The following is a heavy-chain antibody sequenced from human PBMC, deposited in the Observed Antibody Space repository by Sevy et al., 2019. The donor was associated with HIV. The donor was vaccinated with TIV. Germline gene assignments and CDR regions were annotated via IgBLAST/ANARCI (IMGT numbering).Heavy chain of an antibody. Sequence: GGSLRLSCAASGFTFSSYGMHWVRQAPGKGLEWVAVIWYDGSNKYYADSVKGRFTISRDNSKNTLYLQMNSLRAEDTVGYYCAREPYYDYVWGSYRYNPFDYWGQGTLVTVSS. CDR2: IWYDGSNK. J-gene: IGHJ4*02. CDR3: AREPYYDYVWGSYRYNPFDY. D-gene: IGHD3-16*02. V-gene: IGHV3-33*01. CDR1: GFTFSSYG.